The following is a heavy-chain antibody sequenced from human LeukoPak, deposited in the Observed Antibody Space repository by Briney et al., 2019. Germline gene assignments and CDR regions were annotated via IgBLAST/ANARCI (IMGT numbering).Heavy chain of an antibody. CDR2: ISGSGGST. D-gene: IGHD5-24*01. CDR1: GFTFSSYG. Sequence: GGSLRLSCAASGFTFSSYGMSWVRQAPGKGLEWVSAISGSGGSTYYADSVKGRFTISRDNAKNSLYLQMNSLRAEDTAIFYCARETPDGYDYWGQGTLVTVSS. J-gene: IGHJ4*02. V-gene: IGHV3-23*01. CDR3: ARETPDGYDY.